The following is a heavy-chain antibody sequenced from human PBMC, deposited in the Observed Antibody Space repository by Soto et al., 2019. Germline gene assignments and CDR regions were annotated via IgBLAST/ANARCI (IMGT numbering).Heavy chain of an antibody. CDR1: GDSISNSNYY. V-gene: IGHV4-39*01. CDR3: ARRAVTTDYYYGMDV. D-gene: IGHD4-17*01. Sequence: SETLSLTCTVSGDSISNSNYYWGWIRQPPGKGLEWIANIYYSGITYCNPSLKSRVAISVDTSKNQFSLKLSSVTAADTAVYYCARRAVTTDYYYGMDVWGQGTTVTVSS. J-gene: IGHJ6*02. CDR2: IYYSGIT.